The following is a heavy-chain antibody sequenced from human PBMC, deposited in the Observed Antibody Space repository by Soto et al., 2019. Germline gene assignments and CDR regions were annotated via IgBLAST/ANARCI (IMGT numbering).Heavy chain of an antibody. CDR3: ASVLKQWLPLGYVVV. CDR2: INHSGST. Sequence: SETLSLTCAVYGGSFSGYYWSWIRQPPGKGLEWIGEINHSGSTNYNPSLKSRVTISVDTSKNQFSLKLSSVTAADTAVYYCASVLKQWLPLGYVVVWGKGITVNVFS. V-gene: IGHV4-34*01. D-gene: IGHD6-19*01. CDR1: GGSFSGYY. J-gene: IGHJ6*03.